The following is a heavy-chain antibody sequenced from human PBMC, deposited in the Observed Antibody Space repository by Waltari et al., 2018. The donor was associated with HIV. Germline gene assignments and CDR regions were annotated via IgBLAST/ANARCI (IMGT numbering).Heavy chain of an antibody. Sequence: QIQLVLSGADVEKHAAPANVPFNASGSTFTRLAKSAVRPAPRQGLEGMGWISAYNGNTNDAQKLQGRVTMTTDTSTSTAYMELRSVRSDDTAVYYCARVVGFGVVPPGYFDYWVQGTLVTVSS. CDR3: ARVVGFGVVPPGYFDY. V-gene: IGHV1-18*01. CDR2: ISAYNGNT. D-gene: IGHD3-3*01. J-gene: IGHJ4*02. CDR1: GSTFTRLA.